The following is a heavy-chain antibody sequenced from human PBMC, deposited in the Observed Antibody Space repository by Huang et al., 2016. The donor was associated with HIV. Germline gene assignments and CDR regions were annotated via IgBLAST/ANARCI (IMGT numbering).Heavy chain of an antibody. Sequence: QITLKESGPTLVKPKQTLTLTCTFSGFSLSTSGVGVGWIRQHPGKALEWLALIYCEDDTRYSPSLKVRLTITKYTSKNQVVLTMTNMDPVDTATYYCAHRRGYYYDSSGYLGVDAFDIWGQGTMVTVSS. CDR3: AHRRGYYYDSSGYLGVDAFDI. V-gene: IGHV2-5*02. J-gene: IGHJ3*02. D-gene: IGHD3-22*01. CDR1: GFSLSTSGVG. CDR2: IYCEDDT.